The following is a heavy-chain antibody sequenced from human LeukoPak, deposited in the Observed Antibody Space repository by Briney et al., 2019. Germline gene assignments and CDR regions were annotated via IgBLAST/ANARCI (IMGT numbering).Heavy chain of an antibody. J-gene: IGHJ4*02. CDR3: ARDGQGGLMSIGYYYFDY. CDR2: ISYDGSNK. Sequence: PGGSLRLSCAASGFTFSSYAMHWVRQAPGKGLEWVAVISYDGSNKYYADSVKGRFTISRDNSKNTLYLQMNSLRAEDTAVYYCARDGQGGLMSIGYYYFDYWGQGTLVTVSS. D-gene: IGHD3-16*01. CDR1: GFTFSSYA. V-gene: IGHV3-30-3*01.